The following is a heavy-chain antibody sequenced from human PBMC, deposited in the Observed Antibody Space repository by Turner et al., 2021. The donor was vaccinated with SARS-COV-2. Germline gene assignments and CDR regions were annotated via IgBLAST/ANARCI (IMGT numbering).Heavy chain of an antibody. CDR1: GCTFSSYA. CDR2: ITPISGTA. CDR3: ARYIRGDGAALAFDI. Sequence: QVQLVQAGAGVKKPGSSVTVSCKAYGCTFSSYATSWVRQAPGQGLEWMGGITPISGTANYAQKFQGRVTITSDESTSTAYMELRSLRSDDTALYYCARYIRGDGAALAFDIWGQGTMVTISS. V-gene: IGHV1-69*01. D-gene: IGHD1-26*01. J-gene: IGHJ3*02.